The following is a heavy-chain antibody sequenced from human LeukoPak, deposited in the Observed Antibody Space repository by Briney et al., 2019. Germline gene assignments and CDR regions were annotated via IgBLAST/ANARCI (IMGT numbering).Heavy chain of an antibody. Sequence: GRSLRLSCAASGFTFSSYAMHWVRQAPGKGLEWVAVISYDGSNKYYADSVKGRFTISRDNSKNTLYLQMNSLRAEDTAVYYCARGDYDILTGYDYWGQGTLDTVSS. J-gene: IGHJ4*02. D-gene: IGHD3-9*01. CDR3: ARGDYDILTGYDY. V-gene: IGHV3-30-3*01. CDR2: ISYDGSNK. CDR1: GFTFSSYA.